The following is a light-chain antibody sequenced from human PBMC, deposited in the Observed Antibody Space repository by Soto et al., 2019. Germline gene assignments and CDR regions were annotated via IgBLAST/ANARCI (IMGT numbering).Light chain of an antibody. J-gene: IGLJ1*01. Sequence: QSVLTQPPSASGSPGQSVTISCTGTSSDVGGYNYVSWYQQHPGEAPKLIIYEVTKRPSGVPDRFSGSKSGNTASLTVSGLQAEDEADYHCCSYAGNSNYVFGPGTKVTVL. V-gene: IGLV2-8*01. CDR1: SSDVGGYNY. CDR3: CSYAGNSNYV. CDR2: EVT.